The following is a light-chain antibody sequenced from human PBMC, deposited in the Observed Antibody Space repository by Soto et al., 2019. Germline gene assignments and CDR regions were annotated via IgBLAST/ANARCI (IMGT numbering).Light chain of an antibody. CDR1: QSVSSN. CDR3: QQYNNWLTWT. J-gene: IGKJ1*01. Sequence: EIVLTQSPGTLSLSPWERATLSCRASQSVSSNLAWYQQKPGQAPRLLIYGASTRATGIPARFSGSGSGTEFTLTISSLLSEDFAVYYCQQYNNWLTWTFGQGTKVDIK. V-gene: IGKV3-15*01. CDR2: GAS.